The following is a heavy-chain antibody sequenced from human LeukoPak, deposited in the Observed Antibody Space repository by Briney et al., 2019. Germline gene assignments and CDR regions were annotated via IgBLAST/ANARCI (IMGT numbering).Heavy chain of an antibody. CDR2: ISSSSSYI. V-gene: IGHV3-21*01. CDR1: GFTFSSYS. J-gene: IGHJ4*02. Sequence: PGGSLRLSCAASGFTFSSYSMNWLRQAPGKGLEGVSSISSSSSYIYYADSVKGRFTISRDNAKNSLYLQMNSLRAEDTAVYYCARAVDRPSETPDYWGQGTLVTVSS. CDR3: ARAVDRPSETPDY. D-gene: IGHD5-24*01.